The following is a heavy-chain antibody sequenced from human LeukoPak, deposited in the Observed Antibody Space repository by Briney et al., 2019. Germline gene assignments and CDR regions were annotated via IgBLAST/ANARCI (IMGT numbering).Heavy chain of an antibody. J-gene: IGHJ4*02. CDR3: ASGSYYRGYFDY. D-gene: IGHD1-26*01. CDR1: GGSISSSNYY. CDR2: LFYSGNA. V-gene: IGHV4-39*07. Sequence: SETLSLTCAVSGGSISSSNYYWCWVRQPPGKGLEWLGSLFYSGNASYNPSLKSRLTISQDTSKNQFSLKLSSVTAADTAVYYCASGSYYRGYFDYWGQGTLVTVSS.